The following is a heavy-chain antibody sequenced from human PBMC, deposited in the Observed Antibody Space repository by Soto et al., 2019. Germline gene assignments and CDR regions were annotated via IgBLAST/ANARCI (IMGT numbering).Heavy chain of an antibody. CDR1: GYTFTSYD. CDR2: MNPNNGNT. Sequence: ASVKVSCKASGYTFTSYDISWVRQATGQGLEWMGWMNPNNGNTDYAPKFQGRVTMTMNTSIGTAYMELSSLRSEDTAVYYCARSPRNYYALGSYSYFRHWGQAPLVTLSS. CDR3: ARSPRNYYALGSYSYFRH. D-gene: IGHD3-10*01. V-gene: IGHV1-8*01. J-gene: IGHJ1*01.